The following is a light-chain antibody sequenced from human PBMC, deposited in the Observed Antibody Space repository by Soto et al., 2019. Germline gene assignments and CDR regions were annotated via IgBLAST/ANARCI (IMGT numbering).Light chain of an antibody. V-gene: IGLV2-14*03. CDR3: SSYSSSSTVYV. J-gene: IGLJ1*01. CDR1: SSDVGAYNF. Sequence: QSALTQPASVSGSPGQSITISCTGTSSDVGAYNFVSWYQQHPGKAPKLMIYDVSNRPSGVSNRFSGSKSDNTASLTISGLQAEYEANYYCSSYSSSSTVYVFGTGTKLTVL. CDR2: DVS.